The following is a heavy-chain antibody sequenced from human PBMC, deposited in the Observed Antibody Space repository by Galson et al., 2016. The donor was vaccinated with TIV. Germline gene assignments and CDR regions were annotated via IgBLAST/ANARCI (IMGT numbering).Heavy chain of an antibody. V-gene: IGHV3-30*04. D-gene: IGHD5-12*01. CDR1: GFTFNYYP. J-gene: IGHJ4*02. CDR2: VSYDGTIE. Sequence: SLRLSCAASGFTFNYYPMHWVRQAPGKALEWVAVVSYDGTIETYADSVKGRFTISRDNSKNTLYLQMNSLRPEDTALYYCAREEASGHDPLRVTMGFENWGQGTLVTVSS. CDR3: AREEASGHDPLRVTMGFEN.